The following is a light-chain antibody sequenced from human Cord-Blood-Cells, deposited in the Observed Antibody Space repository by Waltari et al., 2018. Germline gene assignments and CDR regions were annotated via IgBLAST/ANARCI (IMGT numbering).Light chain of an antibody. CDR1: SSDVGSYNL. Sequence: QSALTQPASVSGSPGQSLTISCTGTSSDVGSYNLVSWYQQPPGKAPKLMIYEVSKRPSGVSNRFSGSKSGNTASLTISGLQAEDEADYYCCSYAGSSTLEVFGGGTKLTVL. J-gene: IGLJ3*02. V-gene: IGLV2-23*02. CDR2: EVS. CDR3: CSYAGSSTLEV.